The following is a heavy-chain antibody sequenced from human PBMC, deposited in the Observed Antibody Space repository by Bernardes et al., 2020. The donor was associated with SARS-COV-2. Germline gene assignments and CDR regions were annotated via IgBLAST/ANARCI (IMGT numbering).Heavy chain of an antibody. D-gene: IGHD3-3*01. Sequence: ASVKVSCKASGYTFTSYGISWVRQAPGQGLEWMGWISAYNGNTNYAQKLQGRVTMTTDTSTSTAYMELRSLRSDDTAVYYCAKDLLSGRASFWPYYNLDVWGQGTTVTVSS. J-gene: IGHJ6*01. CDR3: AKDLLSGRASFWPYYNLDV. CDR1: GYTFTSYG. V-gene: IGHV1-18*01. CDR2: ISAYNGNT.